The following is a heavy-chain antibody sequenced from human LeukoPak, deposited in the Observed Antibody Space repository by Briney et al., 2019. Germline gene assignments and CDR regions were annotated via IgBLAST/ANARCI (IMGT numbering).Heavy chain of an antibody. V-gene: IGHV3-23*01. CDR1: GFTFSSYE. J-gene: IGHJ5*02. D-gene: IGHD6-6*01. Sequence: GGSLRLSCAASGFTFSSYEMNWVRQAPGKGLEWVSAIRVDGGGTFYADSVKGRFTVSRDDSKNTLYLQMNSLRAEDTAVYYCARGKYSSSNNWFDPWGQGTLVTVSS. CDR3: ARGKYSSSNNWFDP. CDR2: IRVDGGGT.